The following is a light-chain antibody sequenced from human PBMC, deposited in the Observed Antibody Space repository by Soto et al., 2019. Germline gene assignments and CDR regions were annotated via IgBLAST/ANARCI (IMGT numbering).Light chain of an antibody. CDR3: QSFDASLRGWV. CDR2: GNT. V-gene: IGLV1-40*01. Sequence: QSVLTQPPSVSGAPGQRVTISCAGSSSDIGAGHDVHWYQQLPGTAPKLLIYGNTNRPSGVPDRFSGSKSGASASLAITGLQAEDEAEYHCQSFDASLRGWVFGGGTQLTVL. J-gene: IGLJ3*02. CDR1: SSDIGAGHD.